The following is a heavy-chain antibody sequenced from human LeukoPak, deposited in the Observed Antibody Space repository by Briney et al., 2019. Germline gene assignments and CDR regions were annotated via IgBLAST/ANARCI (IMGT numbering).Heavy chain of an antibody. CDR1: GGSVSDYY. D-gene: IGHD2-8*02. V-gene: IGHV4-34*01. CDR3: ARVGTDASGYYYMDV. CDR2: INHSGST. J-gene: IGHJ6*03. Sequence: PSETLSLTCAIYGGSVSDYYWDWIRQPPGKGLEWIGEINHSGSTNYNPSLKSRVTISVDTSKNQFSLKLSSVTAADTAVYFCARVGTDASGYYYMDVWGKGTTVTVSS.